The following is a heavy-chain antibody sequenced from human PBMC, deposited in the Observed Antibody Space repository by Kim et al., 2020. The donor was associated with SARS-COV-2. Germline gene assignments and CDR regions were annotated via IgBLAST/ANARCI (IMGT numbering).Heavy chain of an antibody. CDR2: IYYSGST. D-gene: IGHD4-17*01. V-gene: IGHV4-59*13. Sequence: SETLSLTCTVSGGSISSYYWSWIRQPPGKGLEWIGYIYYSGSTNYNPSLKSRVTISVDTSKNQFSLKLSSVTAADTAVYYCARERGSSYGDWGWYFDYWGQGTLVTVSS. CDR1: GGSISSYY. J-gene: IGHJ4*02. CDR3: ARERGSSYGDWGWYFDY.